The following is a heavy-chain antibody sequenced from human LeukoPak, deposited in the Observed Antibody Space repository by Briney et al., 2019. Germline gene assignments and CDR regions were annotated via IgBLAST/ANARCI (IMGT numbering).Heavy chain of an antibody. D-gene: IGHD3-22*01. V-gene: IGHV4-4*07. CDR1: GGSISSYY. J-gene: IGHJ4*02. CDR2: IYTSGSN. Sequence: SETLSLTCTVSGGSISSYYWSWIRQPAGKGLEWVGRIYTSGSNNYNPSLKSRVTMSVDTSKNQFSLKLSSVTAADTAVYYCARSLYWYDRFDYWGQGTLVTVSS. CDR3: ARSLYWYDRFDY.